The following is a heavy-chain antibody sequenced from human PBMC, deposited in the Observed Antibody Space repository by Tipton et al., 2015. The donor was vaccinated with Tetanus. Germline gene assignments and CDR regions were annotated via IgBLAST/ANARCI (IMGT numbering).Heavy chain of an antibody. D-gene: IGHD6-6*01. CDR2: IYYSGST. CDR3: ARDQGGGARGWNYLDC. V-gene: IGHV4-31*03. CDR1: GGSISSGGYY. Sequence: GLVKPSQTLSLTCTVSGGSISSGGYYWSWIRQHPGKGLEWIGDIYYSGSTYYNPSLKSRVTISVDTSKNQFSLQLNSVTAADTAVYYCARDQGGGARGWNYLDCWGQGTLVTVSS. J-gene: IGHJ4*02.